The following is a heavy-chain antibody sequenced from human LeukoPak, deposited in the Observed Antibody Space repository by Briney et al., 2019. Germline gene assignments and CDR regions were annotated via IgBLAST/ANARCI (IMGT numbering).Heavy chain of an antibody. D-gene: IGHD3-22*01. Sequence: GGSLRLSCAASGFTFDDYGMSWVRQAPGKGLEWVSYISSSGTTIYYADSVKGRFTISRDNAKNSLYLQMNSLRAEDTAVYFCARGVKGYDSSGTYYYYYYMDVWGKGTTVTVSS. V-gene: IGHV3-11*04. CDR3: ARGVKGYDSSGTYYYYYYMDV. CDR2: ISSSGTTI. J-gene: IGHJ6*03. CDR1: GFTFDDYG.